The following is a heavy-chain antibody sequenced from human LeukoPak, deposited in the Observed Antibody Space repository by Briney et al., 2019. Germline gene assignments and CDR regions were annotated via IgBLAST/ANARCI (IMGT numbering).Heavy chain of an antibody. Sequence: PSETLSLTCAVSGGSISTSNSYWGWTRRPPGKGLEWVGSIYYSGNTYYNPSLKSRVTISVDTSKNQFSLILTSVTAADTAVYYCARQTGAGLFILPGGQGTLVTVSS. V-gene: IGHV4-39*01. CDR3: ARQTGAGLFILP. CDR1: GGSISTSNSY. CDR2: IYYSGNT. D-gene: IGHD3-3*01. J-gene: IGHJ4*02.